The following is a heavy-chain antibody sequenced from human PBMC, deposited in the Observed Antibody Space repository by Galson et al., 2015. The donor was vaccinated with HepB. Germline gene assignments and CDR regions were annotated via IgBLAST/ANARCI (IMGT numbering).Heavy chain of an antibody. Sequence: SLRLSCAASGFTFNSYEMNWVRQPPGKGLEWVSYISSSGGTIYYADSVKGRFTISRDNAKSLYLQMNSLTAEDTAVYYCARSKSPSSPSDNWGQGTLVTVSS. CDR3: ARSKSPSSPSDN. V-gene: IGHV3-48*03. D-gene: IGHD6-13*01. CDR2: ISSSGGTI. CDR1: GFTFNSYE. J-gene: IGHJ4*02.